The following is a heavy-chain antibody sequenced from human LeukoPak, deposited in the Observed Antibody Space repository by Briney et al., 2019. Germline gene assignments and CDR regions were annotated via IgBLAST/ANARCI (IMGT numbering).Heavy chain of an antibody. V-gene: IGHV3-48*03. D-gene: IGHD5-12*01. J-gene: IGHJ3*02. CDR2: ISSSGSTI. CDR3: PSMGKIRLDAFDI. Sequence: GGSLRLSSAASGFTFSSYVMNWGCQAPGKGLEWVSYISSSGSTIYYADSVKGRFTISRDNAKNSLYLQMNSLRAEDTAVYYCPSMGKIRLDAFDIWGQGTMVTVSS. CDR1: GFTFSSYV.